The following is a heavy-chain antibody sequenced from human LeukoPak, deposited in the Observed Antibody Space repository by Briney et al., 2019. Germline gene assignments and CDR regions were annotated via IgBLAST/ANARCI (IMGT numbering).Heavy chain of an antibody. CDR3: AKASYYDHAFDI. CDR2: ISWNGGSI. Sequence: PGGSLRLSCAASGFTFDDYAMHWVRQAPGKGLEWVSGISWNGGSIGYADSVKGRFTISRDNAKNSLYLQMNSLRAEDTALYYCAKASYYDHAFDIWGQGTMVTVSS. J-gene: IGHJ3*02. D-gene: IGHD3-22*01. CDR1: GFTFDDYA. V-gene: IGHV3-9*01.